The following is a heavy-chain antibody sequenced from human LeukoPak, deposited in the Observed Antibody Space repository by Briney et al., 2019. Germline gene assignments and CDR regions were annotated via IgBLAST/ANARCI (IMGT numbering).Heavy chain of an antibody. V-gene: IGHV3-74*01. CDR1: GFTFSSYW. Sequence: GGSLRLSCAASGFTFSSYWMHWVRQAPGKGLVWVSRINSDGSSTSYADSVKGRFTISRDNAKNTLYLQMNSLRAEDAAVYYCARDPAPPDGYNPYYFDYWGQGTLVTVSS. J-gene: IGHJ4*02. D-gene: IGHD5-24*01. CDR2: INSDGSST. CDR3: ARDPAPPDGYNPYYFDY.